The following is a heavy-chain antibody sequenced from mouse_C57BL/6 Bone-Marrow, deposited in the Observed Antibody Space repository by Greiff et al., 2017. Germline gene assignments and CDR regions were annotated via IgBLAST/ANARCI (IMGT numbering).Heavy chain of an antibody. J-gene: IGHJ1*03. CDR1: GFTFSNYW. CDR2: IRLKSDNYAT. CDR3: TEWSNYVWYFDV. V-gene: IGHV6-3*01. Sequence: EVKLVESGGGLVQPGGSMKLSCVASGFTFSNYWMNWVRQSPEKGLEWVAQIRLKSDNYATHYAESAKGRFTISRDDSKSSVYLQMNNLRAEDTGIYYCTEWSNYVWYFDVWGTGTTVTVSS. D-gene: IGHD2-5*01.